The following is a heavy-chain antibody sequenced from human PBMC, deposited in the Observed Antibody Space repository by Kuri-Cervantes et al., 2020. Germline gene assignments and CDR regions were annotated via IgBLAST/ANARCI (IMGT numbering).Heavy chain of an antibody. CDR1: PNYW. D-gene: IGHD4-17*01. J-gene: IGHJ4*02. CDR3: AIYGDYGDY. Sequence: GGSLRLSCKGSPNYWIGWVRQMPGKGLEWMGIIYPGDSDTRYSPSFQGQVTISADKSISTAYLQWGSLKASDTAMYYCAIYGDYGDYRGQGTLVTVSS. V-gene: IGHV5-51*01. CDR2: IYPGDSDT.